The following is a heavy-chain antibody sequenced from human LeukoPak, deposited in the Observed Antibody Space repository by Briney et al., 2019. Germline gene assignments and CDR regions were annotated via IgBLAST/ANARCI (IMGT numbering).Heavy chain of an antibody. J-gene: IGHJ4*02. V-gene: IGHV4-34*01. Sequence: SETLSLTCAVYGGSFSGYYWSWIRQPPGKGLEWIGEINHSGSTNYNPSLKSRVTISVDTSKNQFSLKLSSVTAADTAVYYCARVPKSPGYSRGWTFDYWGQGTLVTVSS. CDR3: ARVPKSPGYSRGWTFDY. CDR2: INHSGST. CDR1: GGSFSGYY. D-gene: IGHD6-19*01.